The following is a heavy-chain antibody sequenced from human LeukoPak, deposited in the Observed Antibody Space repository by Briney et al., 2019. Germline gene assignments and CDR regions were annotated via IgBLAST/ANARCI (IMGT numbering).Heavy chain of an antibody. CDR1: GFTVSSNY. Sequence: GGSLRLSCAASGFTVSSNYMSWVRQAPGKGLEWVSVIYSGGRSYYADSVKGRFTISRDNSKNTLYLQMNSLRADDTAVYYCARDGYGDHRGYFDYWGQGTLVTVSS. J-gene: IGHJ4*02. D-gene: IGHD4-17*01. CDR2: IYSGGRS. CDR3: ARDGYGDHRGYFDY. V-gene: IGHV3-53*01.